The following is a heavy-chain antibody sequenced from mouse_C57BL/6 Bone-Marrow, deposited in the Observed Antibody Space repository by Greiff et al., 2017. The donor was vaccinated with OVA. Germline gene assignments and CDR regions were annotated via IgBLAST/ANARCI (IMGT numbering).Heavy chain of an antibody. CDR2: IYPGGGYT. Sequence: VQVVESGAELVRPGTSVKMSCKASGYTFTNYWIGWAKQRPGHGLEWIGDIYPGGGYTNYNEKFKGKATLTADKSSSTAYMQFSSLTSEDSAIYYCARGDYSNYYAMDYWGQGTSVTVSS. CDR1: GYTFTNYW. D-gene: IGHD2-5*01. J-gene: IGHJ4*01. V-gene: IGHV1-63*01. CDR3: ARGDYSNYYAMDY.